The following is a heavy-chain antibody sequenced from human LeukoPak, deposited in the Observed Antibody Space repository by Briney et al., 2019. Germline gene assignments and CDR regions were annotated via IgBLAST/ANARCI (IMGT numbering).Heavy chain of an antibody. V-gene: IGHV1-69*01. CDR1: GGTFSSYA. J-gene: IGHJ4*02. Sequence: SVTVSFTASGGTFSSYAISWVRQAPGQGLEWMGGIIPIFGTANYAQKFQGRVTITADESTSTAYMELSSLRSEDTAVYYCARDRRFGIETDLDYWGQGTLVTVSS. D-gene: IGHD3-3*01. CDR3: ARDRRFGIETDLDY. CDR2: IIPIFGTA.